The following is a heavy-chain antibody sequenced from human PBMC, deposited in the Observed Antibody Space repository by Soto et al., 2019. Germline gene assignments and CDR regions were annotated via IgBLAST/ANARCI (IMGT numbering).Heavy chain of an antibody. CDR2: ISTTGTSP. V-gene: IGHV3-48*03. Sequence: PRLSCTASGFSSSNYEMNWIRQAPGKGLEWVSHISTTGTSPYYADSVRGRFTVSRDTAMNSIYLLMNSLRAEDTALYYCARDGHRGPSDAFDVWGQGTMVTVSS. CDR1: GFSSSNYE. CDR3: ARDGHRGPSDAFDV. J-gene: IGHJ3*01. D-gene: IGHD3-10*01.